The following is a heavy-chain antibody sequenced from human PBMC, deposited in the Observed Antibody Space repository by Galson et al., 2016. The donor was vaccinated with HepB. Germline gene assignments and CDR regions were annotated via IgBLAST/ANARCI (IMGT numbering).Heavy chain of an antibody. CDR1: GFVFSNFG. CDR2: ISTRRTT. V-gene: IGHV3-23*01. Sequence: SLRLSCAASGFVFSNFGLSWVRQAPEKGLEWVASISTRRTTYYSDSEQGRFTISRDNSNNTLYLQMNGLRAEDTAVYYCAKERLVRRIFDHWGQGTLLAVSS. D-gene: IGHD1-1*01. J-gene: IGHJ4*02. CDR3: AKERLVRRIFDH.